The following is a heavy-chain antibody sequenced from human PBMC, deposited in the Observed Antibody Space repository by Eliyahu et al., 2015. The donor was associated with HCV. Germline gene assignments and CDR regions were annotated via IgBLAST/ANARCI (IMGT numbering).Heavy chain of an antibody. Sequence: EVQLLESGGGLVQPGGSLRLSCAASGFDFSTYAMSWARQAPGKGLEWVSTISGSGGTTYYADSVKGRFTISRDNSKNTLFMQMNTLRAEDTALYFCASGGNTYPDYGMDDWGQGTTVTVSS. D-gene: IGHD3-10*01. V-gene: IGHV3-23*01. J-gene: IGHJ6*02. CDR1: GFDFSTYA. CDR2: ISGSGGTT. CDR3: ASGGNTYPDYGMDD.